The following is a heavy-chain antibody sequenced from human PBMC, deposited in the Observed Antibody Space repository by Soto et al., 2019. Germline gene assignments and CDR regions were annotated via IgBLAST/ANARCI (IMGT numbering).Heavy chain of an antibody. CDR3: AHWYYYDSSGYYYRAFDI. V-gene: IGHV2-5*02. CDR2: IYWDDDK. Sequence: QITLKESGPTLVKPTQTLTLTCTFSGFSLSTSGVGVGWIRQPPGKALEWLALIYWDDDKRYSPSLKSRLTITKDXXKXQXXLTMTNMDPVDTATYYCAHWYYYDSSGYYYRAFDIWGQGTMVTVSS. CDR1: GFSLSTSGVG. D-gene: IGHD3-22*01. J-gene: IGHJ3*02.